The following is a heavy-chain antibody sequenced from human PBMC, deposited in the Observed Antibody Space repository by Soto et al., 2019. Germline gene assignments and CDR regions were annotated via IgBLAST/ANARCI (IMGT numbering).Heavy chain of an antibody. V-gene: IGHV3-30*18. J-gene: IGHJ5*02. CDR3: AKDLMAYGDAGDWFDP. Sequence: QVQLVESGGGVVQPGRSLRLSCAASGFTFSSYGMHWVRQAPGKGLEWVAVISYDGSNKYYADSVKGRFTISRDNSKNTLYLQMNSLRAEDTDVYYCAKDLMAYGDAGDWFDPWGQGTLVTVSS. CDR2: ISYDGSNK. D-gene: IGHD4-17*01. CDR1: GFTFSSYG.